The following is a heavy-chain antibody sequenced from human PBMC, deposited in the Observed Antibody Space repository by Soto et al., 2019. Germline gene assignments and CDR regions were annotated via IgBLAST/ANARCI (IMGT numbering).Heavy chain of an antibody. CDR2: ISRSSSYI. J-gene: IGHJ6*02. Sequence: GGSLRLSCAASGFTFSSYIMNWVRQAPGKGLEWVSSISRSSSYIYYADSVKGRFTISRDNAKNSLYLQMNSLRAEDTAVYYCARQRYYGSGNDYYYYGLDVWGQGTTVTV. V-gene: IGHV3-21*01. CDR3: ARQRYYGSGNDYYYYGLDV. CDR1: GFTFSSYI. D-gene: IGHD3-10*01.